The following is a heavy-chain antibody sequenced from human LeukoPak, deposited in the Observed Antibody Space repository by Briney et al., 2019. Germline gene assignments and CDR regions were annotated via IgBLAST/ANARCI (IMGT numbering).Heavy chain of an antibody. V-gene: IGHV4-59*01. CDR1: GGSISSYY. CDR2: IYYSGST. Sequence: SETLSLTCTVSGGSISSYYWSWIRQPPGKGLEWIGYIYYSGSTNYNPSLKSRVTISVDTSKNQFSLKLSSVTAADTAVYYCARQYSSGWYFDYWGQGTLVTVSS. CDR3: ARQYSSGWYFDY. D-gene: IGHD6-19*01. J-gene: IGHJ4*02.